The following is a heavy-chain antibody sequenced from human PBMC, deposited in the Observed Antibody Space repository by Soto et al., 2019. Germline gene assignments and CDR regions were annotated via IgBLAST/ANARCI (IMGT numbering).Heavy chain of an antibody. CDR2: ISYDGSNK. V-gene: IGHV3-30-3*01. CDR3: ARARHSYGYYFDY. Sequence: GGSLRLSCAASGFTFSSYAMHWVRQAPGKGLEWVAVISYDGSNKYYADSVKGRFTISRDNSKNTLYLQMNSLRAEDTAVYDCARARHSYGYYFDYWGQGTLVTVSS. CDR1: GFTFSSYA. D-gene: IGHD5-18*01. J-gene: IGHJ4*02.